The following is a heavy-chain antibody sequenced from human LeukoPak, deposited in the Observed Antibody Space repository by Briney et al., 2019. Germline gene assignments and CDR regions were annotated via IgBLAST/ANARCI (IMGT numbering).Heavy chain of an antibody. D-gene: IGHD5-18*01. CDR2: ISSGSKYI. CDR1: GFTFSSYS. CDR3: ARALSYSYGSMDF. Sequence: PGGSLRLSCAVSGFTFSSYSMNWVRQAPGKGLEWVSSISSGSKYIYNADSVKGRFTISRDNAKNSLYLQMNSLRAEDTAVYYCARALSYSYGSMDFWGQGTLVTVSS. V-gene: IGHV3-21*01. J-gene: IGHJ4*02.